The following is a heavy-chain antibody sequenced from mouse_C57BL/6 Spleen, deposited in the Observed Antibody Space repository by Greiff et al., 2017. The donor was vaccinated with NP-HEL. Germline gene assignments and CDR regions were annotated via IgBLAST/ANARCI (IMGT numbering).Heavy chain of an antibody. J-gene: IGHJ3*01. CDR3: ARPDYDEGAWFAY. CDR2: INPSNGGT. D-gene: IGHD2-4*01. CDR1: GYTFTSYW. V-gene: IGHV1-53*01. Sequence: VQLQQPGTELVKPGASVKLSCKASGYTFTSYWMHWVKQRPGQGLEWIGNINPSNGGTNYNEKFKSKATLTVDKSSSTAYMQLSSLTSEDSAVYYCARPDYDEGAWFAYWGQGTLVTVSA.